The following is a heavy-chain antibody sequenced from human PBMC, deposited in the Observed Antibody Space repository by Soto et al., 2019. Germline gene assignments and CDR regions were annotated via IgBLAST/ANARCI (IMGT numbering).Heavy chain of an antibody. J-gene: IGHJ5*02. CDR2: IYYSGST. CDR1: GGSISSGGYY. Sequence: SETLSLTCTVSGGSISSGGYYWSWIRQHPGKGLEWIGYIYYSGSTYYNPSLKSRVTISVDTSKNQFSLKLSSVTAADTAVYYCARVDRGYSGYEDRWFDPWGQGTLVTVSS. D-gene: IGHD5-12*01. CDR3: ARVDRGYSGYEDRWFDP. V-gene: IGHV4-31*03.